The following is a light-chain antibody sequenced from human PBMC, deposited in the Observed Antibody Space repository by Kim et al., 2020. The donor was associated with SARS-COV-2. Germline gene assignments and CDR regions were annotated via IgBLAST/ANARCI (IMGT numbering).Light chain of an antibody. V-gene: IGLV3-1*01. CDR2: QDS. CDR1: KLGDKY. CDR3: QAWDSSPYVV. J-gene: IGLJ2*01. Sequence: SYELTQPPSVSVSPGQTASIPCSGDKLGDKYACWYQQKPGQSPVLVIYQDSKRPSGIPERFSGSNSGNTATLPISGTQAMDEADYYCQAWDSSPYVVFGG.